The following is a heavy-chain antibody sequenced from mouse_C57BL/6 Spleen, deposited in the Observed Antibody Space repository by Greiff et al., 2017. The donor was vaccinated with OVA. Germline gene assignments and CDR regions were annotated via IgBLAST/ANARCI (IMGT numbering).Heavy chain of an antibody. V-gene: IGHV2-2*01. Sequence: VKLMESGPGLVQPSQSLSITCTVSGFSLTSYGVHWVRQSPGKGLEWLGVIWSGGSTDYNAAFIPRRSISKDTAKSQVYFKKNSLQADDTAIYYCATNEATVVGYYYAMDYWGQGTSVTVSS. J-gene: IGHJ4*01. CDR2: IWSGGST. CDR3: ATNEATVVGYYYAMDY. CDR1: GFSLTSYG. D-gene: IGHD1-1*01.